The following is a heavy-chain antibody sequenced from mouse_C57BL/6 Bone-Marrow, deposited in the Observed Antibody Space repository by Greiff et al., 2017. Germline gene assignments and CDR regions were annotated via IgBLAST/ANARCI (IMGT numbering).Heavy chain of an antibody. Sequence: VQLKQSGPVLVKPGASVKMSCKASGYTFTDYYMNWVKQSHGKSLEWIGVINPYNGGTSYNQKFKGKATLTVDQSSNTAYMELNSLTSEDSAVYYCASGVCDVWGKGTTVTVSS. CDR2: INPYNGGT. J-gene: IGHJ1*03. CDR3: ASGVCDV. CDR1: GYTFTDYY. V-gene: IGHV1-19*01.